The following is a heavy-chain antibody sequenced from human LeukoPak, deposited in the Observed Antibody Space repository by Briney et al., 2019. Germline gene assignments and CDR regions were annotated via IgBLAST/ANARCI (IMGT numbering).Heavy chain of an antibody. D-gene: IGHD1-7*01. CDR2: INHSGST. CDR3: ARGTHNWNYVRYYYYGMDV. Sequence: SSETLSLTCAVYGGSFSGYYWSWIRQPPGKGLEWIGEINHSGSTNYNPSLKSRVTTSVDTSKNQFSLKLSSVTAADTAVYYCARGTHNWNYVRYYYYGMDVWGQGTTVTVSS. CDR1: GGSFSGYY. J-gene: IGHJ6*02. V-gene: IGHV4-34*01.